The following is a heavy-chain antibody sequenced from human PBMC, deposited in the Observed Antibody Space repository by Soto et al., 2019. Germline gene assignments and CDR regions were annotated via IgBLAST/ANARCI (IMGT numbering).Heavy chain of an antibody. CDR2: INSDGSST. J-gene: IGHJ3*02. CDR3: AKVREGQQLGDAFDI. D-gene: IGHD6-13*01. CDR1: GFTFSSYW. V-gene: IGHV3-74*01. Sequence: PGGSLRLSCAASGFTFSSYWMHWVRQAPGKGLVWVSRINSDGSSTSYADSVKGRFTISRDNAKNTLYLQMNSLRAEDTAVYYCAKVREGQQLGDAFDIWGQGTMVTVSS.